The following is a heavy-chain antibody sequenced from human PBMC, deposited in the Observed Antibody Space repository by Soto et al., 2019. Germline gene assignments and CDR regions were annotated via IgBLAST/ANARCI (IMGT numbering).Heavy chain of an antibody. Sequence: GGSLRLSCAASGFTFDDYAMHWVRQAPGKGLEWVSGISWNSGSIGYADSVKGRFTISRDNAKNSLYLQMNSLRAEDTALYFGVKDMDQDIVATIDYWGQGTLVTVSS. V-gene: IGHV3-9*01. CDR2: ISWNSGSI. CDR1: GFTFDDYA. J-gene: IGHJ4*02. CDR3: VKDMDQDIVATIDY. D-gene: IGHD5-12*01.